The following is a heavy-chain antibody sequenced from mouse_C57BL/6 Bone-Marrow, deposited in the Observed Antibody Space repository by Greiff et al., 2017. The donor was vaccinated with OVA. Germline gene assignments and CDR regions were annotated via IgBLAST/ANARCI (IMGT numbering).Heavy chain of an antibody. CDR2: IYPRSGNT. V-gene: IGHV1-81*01. D-gene: IGHD2-4*01. CDR1: GYTFTSYG. J-gene: IGHJ1*03. Sequence: VQLQQSGAELSRPVASVKLSCKASGYTFTSYGISWVKQRTGQGLEWIGEIYPRSGNTYYNEKFKGKATLTADKSSSTAYMELRSLTSEDSAVYFCARRDYDWYFDVWGTGTTVTVSS. CDR3: ARRDYDWYFDV.